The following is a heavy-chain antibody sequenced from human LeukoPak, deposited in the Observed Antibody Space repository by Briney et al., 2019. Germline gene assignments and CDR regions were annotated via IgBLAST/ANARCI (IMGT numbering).Heavy chain of an antibody. Sequence: SVTVSCKASGGTFSSYAISWVRQAPGQGLEWMGGIIPIFGTANYAQKFQGRVTITTDESTSTAYMELSSLRSEDTAVYYCASLGYCSSTSCYKVWAFDIWGQGIMVTVSS. CDR1: GGTFSSYA. J-gene: IGHJ3*02. D-gene: IGHD2-2*02. CDR2: IIPIFGTA. CDR3: ASLGYCSSTSCYKVWAFDI. V-gene: IGHV1-69*05.